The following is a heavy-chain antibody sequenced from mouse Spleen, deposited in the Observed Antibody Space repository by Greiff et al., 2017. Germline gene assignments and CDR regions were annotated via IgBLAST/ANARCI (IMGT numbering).Heavy chain of an antibody. J-gene: IGHJ2*01. CDR1: GFTFSSYA. CDR2: ISSGGGNT. CDR3: ARLGSYFDY. Sequence: EVHLVESGGGLVKRGGSLKLSCAASGFTFSSYAMSWVRQTPEKRLEWVATISSGGGNTYYPDSVKGRFTISRDNAKNTLYLQMSSLKSEDTAMYYCARLGSYFDYWGQGTTLTVSS. V-gene: IGHV5-9-3*01.